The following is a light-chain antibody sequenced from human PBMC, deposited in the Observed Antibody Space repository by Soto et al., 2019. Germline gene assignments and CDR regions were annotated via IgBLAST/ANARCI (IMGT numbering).Light chain of an antibody. CDR3: QHYNNWPALYT. V-gene: IGKV3-15*01. CDR2: GAS. J-gene: IGKJ2*01. Sequence: EIVMTQSPATLSVSPGERATLSCRASQSVSSNLAWFQQKPGQTPRLLIYGASTRATGIPARFSGSGYGTEFTLTISSLQSEDFAVYYCQHYNNWPALYTFSQGTKLEIK. CDR1: QSVSSN.